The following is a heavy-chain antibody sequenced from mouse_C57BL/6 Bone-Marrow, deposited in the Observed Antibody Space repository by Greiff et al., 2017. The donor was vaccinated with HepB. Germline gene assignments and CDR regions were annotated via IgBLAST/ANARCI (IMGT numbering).Heavy chain of an antibody. CDR2: IYPGGGYT. V-gene: IGHV1-63*01. J-gene: IGHJ3*01. D-gene: IGHD1-1*01. CDR3: ARSAGTTVPFAY. CDR1: GYTFTNYW. Sequence: QVQLKESGAELVRPGTSVKMSCKASGYTFTNYWIGWAKQRPGHGLEWIGDIYPGGGYTNYNEKFKGKATLTADKSSSTAYMQFSSLTSEDSAIYYCARSAGTTVPFAYWGQGTLVTVSA.